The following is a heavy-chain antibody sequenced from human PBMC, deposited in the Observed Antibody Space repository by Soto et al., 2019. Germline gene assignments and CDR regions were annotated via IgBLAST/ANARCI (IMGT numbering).Heavy chain of an antibody. CDR3: AQNGQWLATPPVA. V-gene: IGHV3-11*03. Sequence: GGSLRLSCAASGFTFSDYYMSWIRQAPGKGLEWVSYISSSSSYTNYADSVKGRFTISRDNSKSTLYLQMNSLRAEDTAIYYCAQNGQWLATPPVAWGQGSLVTAPQ. J-gene: IGHJ4*02. CDR1: GFTFSDYY. D-gene: IGHD6-19*01. CDR2: ISSSSSYT.